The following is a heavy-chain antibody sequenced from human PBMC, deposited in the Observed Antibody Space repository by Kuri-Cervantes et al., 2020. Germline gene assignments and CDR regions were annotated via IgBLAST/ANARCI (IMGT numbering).Heavy chain of an antibody. CDR3: AKDWLTMVRGLIDDAFDL. CDR2: IQYDGSNK. CDR1: GFTFSSYG. J-gene: IGHJ3*01. D-gene: IGHD3-10*01. V-gene: IGHV3-30*02. Sequence: GESLKISCAASGFTFSSYGMHWVRQAPGKGLEWVAFIQYDGSNKYYADSVKGRFTISRDNSKNTLYLQMNSLRVEDTALYYCAKDWLTMVRGLIDDAFDLWGQGTMVTVSS.